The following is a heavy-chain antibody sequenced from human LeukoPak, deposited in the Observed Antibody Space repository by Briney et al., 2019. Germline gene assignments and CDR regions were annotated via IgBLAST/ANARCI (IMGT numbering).Heavy chain of an antibody. D-gene: IGHD3-3*01. CDR3: ARLGLGGRFTSFGVATDAFDI. Sequence: GESLKISCKGSGYSFTSYWIGWVRQMPGKGLEWMGIIYPGDSDTRYSPSFQGQVTISADKSISTAYLQWSSLKASDTAMYYCARLGLGGRFTSFGVATDAFDIWGQGTMVTVSS. CDR2: IYPGDSDT. V-gene: IGHV5-51*01. J-gene: IGHJ3*02. CDR1: GYSFTSYW.